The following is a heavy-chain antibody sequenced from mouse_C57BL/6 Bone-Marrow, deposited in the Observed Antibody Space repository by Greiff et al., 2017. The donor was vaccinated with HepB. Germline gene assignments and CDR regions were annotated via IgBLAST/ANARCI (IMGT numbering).Heavy chain of an antibody. CDR2: ISYDGSN. V-gene: IGHV3-6*01. D-gene: IGHD1-1*01. Sequence: EVQLVESGPGLVKPSQSLSLTCSVTGYSITSGYYWNWIRQFPGNKLEWMGYISYDGSNNYNPSLKNRISITRDTSKNQFFLKLNSVTTEDTATYYCARDKEYYGSSYGFDYWGQGTTLTVSS. CDR1: GYSITSGYY. CDR3: ARDKEYYGSSYGFDY. J-gene: IGHJ2*01.